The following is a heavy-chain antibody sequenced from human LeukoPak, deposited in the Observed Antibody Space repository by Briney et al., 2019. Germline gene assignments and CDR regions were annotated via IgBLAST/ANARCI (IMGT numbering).Heavy chain of an antibody. CDR2: ISSNGDNT. V-gene: IGHV3-64D*06. CDR3: VRVTGY. CDR1: GFTFSTYV. Sequence: PGGSLRLSCSVSGFTFSTYVMHWAGRARGKGLEYVSAISSNGDNTYYADSVKGRFTISRDNSKNTLYLQMSSLRADDTAVYYCVRVTGYWGQGTLVTVSS. J-gene: IGHJ4*02.